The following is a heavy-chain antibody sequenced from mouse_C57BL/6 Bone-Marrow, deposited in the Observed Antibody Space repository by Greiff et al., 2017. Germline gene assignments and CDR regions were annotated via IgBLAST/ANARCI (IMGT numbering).Heavy chain of an antibody. Sequence: QVQLKQSGAELVRPGSSVKLSCKASGYTFTSYWMHWVKQRPIQGLEWIGNIDPSDSETHYNQKFKDKATLTVDKSSSTAYMQLSSLTSEDSAVYYCARGGGAGYWGQGTTLTVSS. J-gene: IGHJ2*01. CDR3: ARGGGAGY. CDR2: IDPSDSET. CDR1: GYTFTSYW. V-gene: IGHV1-52*01.